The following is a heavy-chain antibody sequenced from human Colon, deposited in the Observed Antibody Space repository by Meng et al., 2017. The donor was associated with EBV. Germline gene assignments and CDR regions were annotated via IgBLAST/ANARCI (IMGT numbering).Heavy chain of an antibody. V-gene: IGHV4-39*01. CDR3: VRSSGWVKTGFDP. CDR1: GGSNGTGGYY. Sequence: QDSALVVGSTSEASSLIWCVRGGSNGTGGYYGGWIPQPPGKGLEWIGSIGHSGFTYYTPSLKSRVTVSIDTSRNQFSLWLTSVTAADTAVYYCVRSSGWVKTGFDPWGQGTLVTVSS. CDR2: IGHSGFT. J-gene: IGHJ5*02. D-gene: IGHD6-19*01.